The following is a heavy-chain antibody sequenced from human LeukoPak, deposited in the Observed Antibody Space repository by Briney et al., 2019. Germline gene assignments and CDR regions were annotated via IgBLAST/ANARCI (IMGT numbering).Heavy chain of an antibody. Sequence: GGSLRLSCAASGFTFSSYAMHWVRQAPGKGLEWVALISYDGSNKYHADSVKGRFTISRDNSKNTLYLQMNSLRGEDTAVFYCARDAWGYCSGGSCYSGYYYYYTDVWGKGTTVTISS. J-gene: IGHJ6*03. V-gene: IGHV3-30*04. CDR2: ISYDGSNK. CDR3: ARDAWGYCSGGSCYSGYYYYYTDV. CDR1: GFTFSSYA. D-gene: IGHD2-15*01.